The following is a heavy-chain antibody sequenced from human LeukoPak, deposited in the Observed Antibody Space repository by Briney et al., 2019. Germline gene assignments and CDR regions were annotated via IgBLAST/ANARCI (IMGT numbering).Heavy chain of an antibody. CDR2: ISSSSSYI. J-gene: IGHJ4*02. CDR1: GFTFSSYT. CDR3: TKGGGDSCCE. V-gene: IGHV3-21*01. Sequence: GGSLSLSCEASGFTFSSYTMNWVRQAPGKGLEWVSSISSSSSYIYYADSVKGRFTISRDNDKNSLCLQMNSLRAEDTAVYYCTKGGGDSCCEWGQGTLVTVSS. D-gene: IGHD2-15*01.